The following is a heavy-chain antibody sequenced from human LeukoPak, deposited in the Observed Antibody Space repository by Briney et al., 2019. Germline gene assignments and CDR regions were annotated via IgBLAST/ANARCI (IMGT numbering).Heavy chain of an antibody. CDR1: EFTFSALW. V-gene: IGHV3-7*01. J-gene: IGHJ4*02. Sequence: GGSLRLSCAASEFTFSALWMSWVRQAPGKGLEWVANINQDGSRKHYVDSVKGRFTVSRDNAEKSLYLQTNSLRAEDTAIYYCARLWGDATIFDLWGQGTLVTVSS. CDR2: INQDGSRK. CDR3: ARLWGDATIFDL. D-gene: IGHD5-12*01.